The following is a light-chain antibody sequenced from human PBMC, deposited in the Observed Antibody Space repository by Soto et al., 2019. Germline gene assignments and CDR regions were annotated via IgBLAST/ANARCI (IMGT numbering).Light chain of an antibody. CDR2: YDD. Sequence: QSVLTQPPSVSEAPRQRVTISCSGSSSNIGNNAVNWYQQLPGKAPKLLIYYDDLLPSGVSDRFSGSKSGTSASLAISGLXSEDEADYYCAAWDDSLNGYVFGTGTKSPS. J-gene: IGLJ1*01. CDR1: SSNIGNNA. V-gene: IGLV1-36*01. CDR3: AAWDDSLNGYV.